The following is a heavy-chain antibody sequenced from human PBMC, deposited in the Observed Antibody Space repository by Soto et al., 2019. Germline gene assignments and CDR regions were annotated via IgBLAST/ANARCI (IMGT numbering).Heavy chain of an antibody. CDR1: GYTLTELS. Sequence: ASVKVSCKVSGYTLTELSMHWVRQAPGKGLEWMGGFDPEDGETIYAQKFQGRVTMTEDTSTDTAYMELSSLSPEDTAVYYCARSLLDEYSSSWRSAYYGMDVWGQGTTVTVSS. D-gene: IGHD6-13*01. CDR2: FDPEDGET. CDR3: ARSLLDEYSSSWRSAYYGMDV. J-gene: IGHJ6*02. V-gene: IGHV1-24*01.